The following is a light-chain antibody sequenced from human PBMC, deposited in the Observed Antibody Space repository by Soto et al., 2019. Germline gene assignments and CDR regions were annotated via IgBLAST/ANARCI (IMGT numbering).Light chain of an antibody. CDR2: DAS. V-gene: IGKV3-11*01. CDR1: QSVSSS. Sequence: EIVLTQSPATLSVSPGDRVTLSCRASQSVSSSLAWYQQKSGQAPGLLVYDASKRATGIPTRFSGSGSGTDFTLTISSLEPEYSAVYYCQQGSAWPYTFGQGTKLEIK. J-gene: IGKJ2*01. CDR3: QQGSAWPYT.